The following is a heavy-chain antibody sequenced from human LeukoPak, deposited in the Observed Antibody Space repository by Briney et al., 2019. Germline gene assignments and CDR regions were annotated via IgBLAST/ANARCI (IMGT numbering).Heavy chain of an antibody. CDR2: VDSGGSST. Sequence: GGSLRFSCAASGFTFSAYWMHWVRQAPGMGLVWVLRVDSGGSSTSYADSVKGRFTISRDNAKNTLYLQMHSLRAEDTAVYYCARAAVTGGDYVQVDYCGQGTLVTVSS. CDR1: GFTFSAYW. J-gene: IGHJ4*02. D-gene: IGHD4-17*01. CDR3: ARAAVTGGDYVQVDY. V-gene: IGHV3-74*01.